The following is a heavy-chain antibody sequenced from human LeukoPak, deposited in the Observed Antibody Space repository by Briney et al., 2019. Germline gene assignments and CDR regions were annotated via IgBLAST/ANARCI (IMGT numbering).Heavy chain of an antibody. V-gene: IGHV4-39*01. D-gene: IGHD1-1*01. CDR1: GGSISSSSDY. J-gene: IGHJ4*02. CDR2: IYYHENT. CDR3: ARRAYSAAYWKHLDY. Sequence: SETLSLTCTVSGGSISSSSDYWGWIRQAPGKGLEWIGSIYYHENTYYNSSLKSRVTISVDTSKNQFSLKLNSVTAADTAVYFCARRAYSAAYWKHLDYWGQGTLVTVSS.